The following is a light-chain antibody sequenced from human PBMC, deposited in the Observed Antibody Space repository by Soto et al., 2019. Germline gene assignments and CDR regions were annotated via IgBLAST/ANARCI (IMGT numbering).Light chain of an antibody. CDR1: SSDVGGYNY. V-gene: IGLV2-14*01. Sequence: QSVLSQPASVSLSPGQSTIISCSGTSSDVGGYNYVSWYQQHPGKAPKFLIYEVDNRASGVSDRFSGSKSGNTASLTISGLQAEDEADYYCSSYTSSNTLVFGTGTKVTVL. J-gene: IGLJ1*01. CDR2: EVD. CDR3: SSYTSSNTLV.